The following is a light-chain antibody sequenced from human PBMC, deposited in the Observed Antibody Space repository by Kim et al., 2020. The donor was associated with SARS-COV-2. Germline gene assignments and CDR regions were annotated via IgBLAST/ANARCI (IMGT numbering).Light chain of an antibody. CDR2: NNN. V-gene: IGLV1-44*01. Sequence: RDTPSCSSSSSNIGVNTVSWYQHLPGAAPKLLIYNNNHRPSGVPDRFSGPKSGTSASLAISGLQSEDEADYYCAAWDDSLNGNWVFGGGTQLTVL. CDR1: SSNIGVNT. CDR3: AAWDDSLNGNWV. J-gene: IGLJ3*02.